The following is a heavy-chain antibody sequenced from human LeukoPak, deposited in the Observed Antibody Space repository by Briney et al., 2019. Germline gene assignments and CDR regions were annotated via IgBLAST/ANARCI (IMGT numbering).Heavy chain of an antibody. J-gene: IGHJ3*02. CDR2: ISVHNDNT. CDR1: GYTFT. CDR3: ASLKNYYDSSGYLVTDAFDI. V-gene: IGHV1-18*01. Sequence: ASVKVSCTSSGYTFTFSWVRQARGQGLEWMGGISVHNDNTNYAHKLQGIVTMTTDTSTSTDYMELRSLRSDDTDVYYCASLKNYYDSSGYLVTDAFDIWGQGTMVTVSS. D-gene: IGHD3-22*01.